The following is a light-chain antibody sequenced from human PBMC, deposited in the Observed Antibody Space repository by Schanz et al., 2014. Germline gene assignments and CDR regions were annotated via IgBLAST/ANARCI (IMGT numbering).Light chain of an antibody. CDR3: QQYNTYPYT. CDR2: GAS. Sequence: DIQMTQSPSSLSASVGDRVTITCRASQTISTYLNWFQQKPGKAPKLLIYGASTLRSGVPSRFSGSGSGTDFTLTISSLQPDDFATYYCQQYNTYPYTFGQGTKLEIK. CDR1: QTISTY. J-gene: IGKJ2*01. V-gene: IGKV1-39*01.